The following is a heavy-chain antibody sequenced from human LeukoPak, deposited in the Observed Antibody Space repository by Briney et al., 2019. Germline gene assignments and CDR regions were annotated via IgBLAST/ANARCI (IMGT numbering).Heavy chain of an antibody. V-gene: IGHV4-38-2*02. CDR1: DYSISNGYF. CDR2: IYHSGTT. D-gene: IGHD6-13*01. CDR3: ARHPYSSSWASFDY. J-gene: IGHJ4*02. Sequence: PSETLSLTCTVSDYSISNGYFWGWIRQPPGKGLEWIRSIYHSGTTYYNPSLKSQVTISVDTSKNQFSLKLSSVTAADTAVYYCARHPYSSSWASFDYWGQGTLVTVSS.